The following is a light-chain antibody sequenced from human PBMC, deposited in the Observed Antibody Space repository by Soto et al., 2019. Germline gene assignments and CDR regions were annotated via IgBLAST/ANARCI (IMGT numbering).Light chain of an antibody. V-gene: IGLV2-14*01. CDR1: SSDVGGYNY. CDR3: CSYTTSNTRQIV. CDR2: DVT. J-gene: IGLJ1*01. Sequence: QSALTQPASVSGSPGQSITISCTRTSSDVGGYNYVSWYQQQPGKAPKFMIYDVTNRPSGVSNRFSGSKSGNTASLTISGLQAEDEADYYCCSYTTSNTRQIVFGTG.